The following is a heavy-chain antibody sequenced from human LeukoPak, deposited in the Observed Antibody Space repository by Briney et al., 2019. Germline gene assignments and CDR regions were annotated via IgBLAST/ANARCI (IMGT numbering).Heavy chain of an antibody. CDR2: IYYSGST. CDR3: ARDLNWFDP. J-gene: IGHJ5*02. Sequence: SETLSLTCTVSGGSISSSSYYWGWIRQPPGKGLEWIGSIYYSGSTYYNPSLKSRVTISVDTSKNQFSLKLSSVTAADTAVYYCARDLNWFDPRGQGTLVTVSS. CDR1: GGSISSSSYY. V-gene: IGHV4-39*07.